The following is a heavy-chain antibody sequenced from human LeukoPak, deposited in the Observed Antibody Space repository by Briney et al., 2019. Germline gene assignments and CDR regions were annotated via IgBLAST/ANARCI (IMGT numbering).Heavy chain of an antibody. Sequence: PSETLSLTCTVSGGSISSSSYYWGWIRQPPGKGLEWIGSIYYSGSTYYNPSLKSRVTISVDTSKNQFSLKLSSVTAADTAVYYCARHARTGNEYYYYGMDVWGQGTTVTVSS. CDR1: GGSISSSSYY. V-gene: IGHV4-39*01. J-gene: IGHJ6*02. CDR2: IYYSGST. D-gene: IGHD3-9*01. CDR3: ARHARTGNEYYYYGMDV.